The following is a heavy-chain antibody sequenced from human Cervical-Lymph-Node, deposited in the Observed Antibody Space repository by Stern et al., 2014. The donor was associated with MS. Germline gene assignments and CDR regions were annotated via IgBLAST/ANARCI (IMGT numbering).Heavy chain of an antibody. D-gene: IGHD3-10*01. CDR3: ARGGMGPLWFGELSIDY. J-gene: IGHJ4*02. V-gene: IGHV1-3*01. Sequence: QVQLVQSGAEVKKPGASVKVSCKASGYTLTSYAMHWVRQAPGKRLEWMGWINAGNGKTKYSQKFQGRVTITRDTSASTAYMELSSLRSEDTAVYYCARGGMGPLWFGELSIDYWGQGTLVTVSS. CDR2: INAGNGKT. CDR1: GYTLTSYA.